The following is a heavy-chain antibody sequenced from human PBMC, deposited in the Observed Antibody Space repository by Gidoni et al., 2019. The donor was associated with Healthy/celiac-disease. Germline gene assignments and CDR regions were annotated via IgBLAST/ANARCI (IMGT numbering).Heavy chain of an antibody. CDR1: GGSISSSSYY. CDR3: ARRCSSTSCYAGLDY. CDR2: FYYSGST. D-gene: IGHD2-2*01. J-gene: IGHJ4*02. Sequence: QLQLQESGPGLVKPSETLSLTCTVTGGSISSSSYYWGWIRQPPGKGLEWIGSFYYSGSTYYNPSLKSRVTISVDTSKNQFSLKLSSVTAADTAVYYCARRCSSTSCYAGLDYWGQGTLVTVSS. V-gene: IGHV4-39*01.